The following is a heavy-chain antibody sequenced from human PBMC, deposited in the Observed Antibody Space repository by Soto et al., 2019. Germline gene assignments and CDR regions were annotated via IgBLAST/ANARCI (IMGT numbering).Heavy chain of an antibody. V-gene: IGHV4-39*01. CDR1: GGSISISYY. CDR3: ARLPGIAEERIDY. J-gene: IGHJ4*02. CDR2: IFHNGDT. D-gene: IGHD6-13*01. Sequence: SETLSLTCIVSGGSISISYYWGWIRQPPGKGLEWIGSIFHNGDTYYTPSLKSRVTISVDTSKNQFSLKLTSVTAADTAVYYCARLPGIAEERIDYWGQGTLVTVSS.